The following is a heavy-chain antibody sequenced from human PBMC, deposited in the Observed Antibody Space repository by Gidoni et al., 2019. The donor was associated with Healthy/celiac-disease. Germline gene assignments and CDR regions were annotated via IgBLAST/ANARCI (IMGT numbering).Heavy chain of an antibody. CDR1: WFLSSRYA. V-gene: IGHV3-64D*06. J-gene: IGHJ6*02. CDR2: ISSNGGST. CDR3: VKCDLTHYYYYGMDV. Sequence: EVQLVVSGGGLVQPGGSLRPFFLAFWFLSSRYAMHWVRQGPGKGLEYVSAISSNGGSTYYAESVKGRFTISRDNSKNTLYLQMSSLRAEDTAVYYLVKCDLTHYYYYGMDVWGQGTTVTVSS. D-gene: IGHD2-21*01.